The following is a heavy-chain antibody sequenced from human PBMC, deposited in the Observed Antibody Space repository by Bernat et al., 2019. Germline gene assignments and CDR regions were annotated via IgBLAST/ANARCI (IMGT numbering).Heavy chain of an antibody. CDR1: GFTFSNAW. J-gene: IGHJ3*02. Sequence: EVQLVESGGGLVKPGGSLRLSCAASGFTFSNAWMSWVRQAPGKGLEWVGRIKSKTDGGTTDYAAPVKGRFTISRDDSKNTLYLQMNSLKTEDTAVYYCTPGAGGVIDNDAFDIWGQGTMVTVSS. CDR3: TPGAGGVIDNDAFDI. D-gene: IGHD3-16*02. CDR2: IKSKTDGGTT. V-gene: IGHV3-15*01.